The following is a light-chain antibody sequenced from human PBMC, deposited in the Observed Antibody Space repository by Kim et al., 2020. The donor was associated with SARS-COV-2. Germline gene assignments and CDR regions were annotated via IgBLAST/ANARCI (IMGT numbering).Light chain of an antibody. J-gene: IGKJ2*03. CDR3: QQYYSYQYS. V-gene: IGKV1-8*01. CDR2: AAS. CDR1: QGISSY. Sequence: ASTVDRVTITCRASQGISSYLAWYQQKPGKAPKLLIYAASTLQSGVPSRFSGSGSGTDFTLTISCLQSEDFATYYCQQYYSYQYSFGQGTKLEI.